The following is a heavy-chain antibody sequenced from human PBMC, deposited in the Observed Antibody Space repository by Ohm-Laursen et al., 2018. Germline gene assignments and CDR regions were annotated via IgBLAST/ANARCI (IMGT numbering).Heavy chain of an antibody. CDR2: ITSSGDAV. J-gene: IGHJ4*02. CDR3: ARAPLYDSAFDY. CDR1: GFTFSTYE. V-gene: IGHV3-48*03. Sequence: SLRLSCAASGFTFSTYEMNWVRQAPGKGLEWVSYITSSGDAVFYTDSVKGRFTISRDNAKNSLYLQMNTLKAEDTAVYYCARAPLYDSAFDYWGQGTLVTVSS. D-gene: IGHD3-22*01.